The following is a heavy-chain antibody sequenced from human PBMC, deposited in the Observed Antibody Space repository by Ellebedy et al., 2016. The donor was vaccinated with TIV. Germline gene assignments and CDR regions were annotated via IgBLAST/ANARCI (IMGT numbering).Heavy chain of an antibody. D-gene: IGHD4-17*01. J-gene: IGHJ5*01. CDR1: GFIVGSNH. CDR2: FYSSGCT. Sequence: PGGSLRLSCAASGFIVGSNHMTLVRQSSGKGLEWVSVFYSSGCTLYADSVKGRFTISRHNSMNMVYLQMNSLRPEDTAVYYCARVSTGHGDYISGWFDPWGQGTLVTVSS. V-gene: IGHV3-53*04. CDR3: ARVSTGHGDYISGWFDP.